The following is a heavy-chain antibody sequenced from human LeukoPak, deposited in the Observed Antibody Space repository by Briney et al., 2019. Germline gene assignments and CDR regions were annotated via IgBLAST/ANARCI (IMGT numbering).Heavy chain of an antibody. J-gene: IGHJ6*03. V-gene: IGHV1-18*01. CDR1: GYTFTSYG. CDR3: AREKGEHYYHYYFMDV. CDR2: ISAYNGNT. Sequence: ASVKVSCKASGYTFTSYGISWVRQAPGQGLEWMGWISAYNGNTNYAQKLQGRVTMTTDTSTSKAYMELRGLRSDDTAVYYCAREKGEHYYHYYFMDVWGKGTPVTVSS. D-gene: IGHD3-16*01.